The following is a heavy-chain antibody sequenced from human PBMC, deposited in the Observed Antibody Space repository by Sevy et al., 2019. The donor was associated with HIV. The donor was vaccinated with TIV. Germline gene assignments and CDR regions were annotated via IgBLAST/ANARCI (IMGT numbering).Heavy chain of an antibody. CDR1: GGSISSYY. Sequence: SETLSLTCTVSGGSISSYYWSWIRQPPGKGLEWIGYIYYSGSTNYNPSLKSRVTITVVTSTNQFSLKLSSVTAADTAVYYCARQQLTLVIDYWGQGTLVTVSS. V-gene: IGHV4-59*01. D-gene: IGHD6-13*01. J-gene: IGHJ4*02. CDR2: IYYSGST. CDR3: ARQQLTLVIDY.